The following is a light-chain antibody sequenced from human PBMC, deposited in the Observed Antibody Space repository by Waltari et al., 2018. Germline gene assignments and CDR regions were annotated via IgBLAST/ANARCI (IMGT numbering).Light chain of an antibody. CDR1: SSDIGFYNH. CDR3: SSYTSTSTQV. CDR2: DVT. Sequence: QSALTQPASVSGSPGQSITISCTGSSSDIGFYNHVSWYQQHPGKAPKLMIYDVTNRPSGVSNRFSGSTSGNTASLTISGLQPEDEADYYCSSYTSTSTQVFGGGTKLTVL. V-gene: IGLV2-14*03. J-gene: IGLJ3*02.